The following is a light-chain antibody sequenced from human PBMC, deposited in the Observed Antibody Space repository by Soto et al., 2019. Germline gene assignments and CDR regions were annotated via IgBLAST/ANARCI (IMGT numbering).Light chain of an antibody. Sequence: DIQMTQSPSSLSASIGDRVTITCRASQTISNFLNWYQQRPGTAPKLLIHVASTLQTGVPSRFSGSGSGTDFSLTISNLQPEDSATYYCQQTYSSIVTFGG. V-gene: IGKV1-39*01. CDR3: QQTYSSIVT. CDR1: QTISNF. CDR2: VAS. J-gene: IGKJ4*01.